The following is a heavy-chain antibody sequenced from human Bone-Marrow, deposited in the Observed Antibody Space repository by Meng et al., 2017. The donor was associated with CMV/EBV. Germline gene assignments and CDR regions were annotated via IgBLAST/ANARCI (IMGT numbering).Heavy chain of an antibody. Sequence: SETLSLTCTVSGGSISIGGYYWSWIRQHPGKGLEWIGYIYYSGSTYYNPSLKSRVTISVDTSKNQFSLKLSSVTAADTAVYYCARGTWELPSSNWFDPWGQGTLVTVSS. CDR2: IYYSGST. D-gene: IGHD1-26*01. CDR3: ARGTWELPSSNWFDP. V-gene: IGHV4-31*03. J-gene: IGHJ5*02. CDR1: GGSISIGGYY.